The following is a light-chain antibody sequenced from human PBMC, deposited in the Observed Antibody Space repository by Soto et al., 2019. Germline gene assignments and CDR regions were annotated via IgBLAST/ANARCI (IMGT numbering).Light chain of an antibody. CDR1: QSLSTY. V-gene: IGKV3-11*01. CDR3: QQRSNWPPLT. Sequence: EIVLTQSPATLSLSPGERATLSCRASQSLSTYLAWYQQKPGQPPRLLIYDASNRSTGVPARFSGSGSLTDFTLSISILVPEDSAVYFCQQRSNWPPLTFGGGTKVDIK. CDR2: DAS. J-gene: IGKJ4*01.